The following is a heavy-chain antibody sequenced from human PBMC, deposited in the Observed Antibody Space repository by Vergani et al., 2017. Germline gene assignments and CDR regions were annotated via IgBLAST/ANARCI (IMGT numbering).Heavy chain of an antibody. CDR2: IYTSGST. Sequence: QVQLQESGPGLVKPSQTLSLTCTVSGGSISSGSSYWSWIRQPAGKGLEWIGRIYTSGSTYYNPSLKSRVTITVDTSKNQFSLKLISVTAADTAVYYCARDPVPAAPLDHYYYYGMDVWGQGTTVTVSS. CDR1: GGSISSGSSY. V-gene: IGHV4-61*02. CDR3: ARDPVPAAPLDHYYYYGMDV. J-gene: IGHJ6*02. D-gene: IGHD2-2*01.